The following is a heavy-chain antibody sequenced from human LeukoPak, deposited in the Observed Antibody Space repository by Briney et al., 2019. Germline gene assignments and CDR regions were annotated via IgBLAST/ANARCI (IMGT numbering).Heavy chain of an antibody. CDR3: AKDLYDSSGSRYDY. D-gene: IGHD3-22*01. J-gene: IGHJ4*02. V-gene: IGHV3-23*01. CDR2: ISATGGAT. Sequence: GGSLRLSCAVSGFTFNNDAMSWVRQAPGKGLECVSAISATGGATYYADSVKGRITISRDNSKNTLFLQMNSLRAEDTAVYYCAKDLYDSSGSRYDYWGQGTLVTVSS. CDR1: GFTFNNDA.